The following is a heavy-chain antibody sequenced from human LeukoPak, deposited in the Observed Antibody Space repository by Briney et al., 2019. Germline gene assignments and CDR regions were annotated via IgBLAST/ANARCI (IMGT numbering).Heavy chain of an antibody. J-gene: IGHJ6*02. V-gene: IGHV3-74*01. Sequence: GGSLRLSCAASGFTFSSYWMHWVRQAPGKGLVWVSRIYSDGSSTNYADSVKGRFTISRDNSKNTLYLQMNSLRAEDTALYYCAKDVVPAANYYYYGMDVWGQGTTVTVSS. CDR2: IYSDGSST. D-gene: IGHD2-2*01. CDR1: GFTFSSYW. CDR3: AKDVVPAANYYYYGMDV.